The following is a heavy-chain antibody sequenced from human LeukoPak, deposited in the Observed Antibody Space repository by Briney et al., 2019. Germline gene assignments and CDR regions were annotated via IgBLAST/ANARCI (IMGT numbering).Heavy chain of an antibody. CDR3: ARERLSPSVTFRYHDAFDI. CDR2: IYYSGST. V-gene: IGHV4-39*07. D-gene: IGHD4-17*01. Sequence: KPSETLSLTCTVSGGSISSSSYYWGWIRQPPGKGLEWIGSIYYSGSTYYNPSLKSRVTISVDTSKNQFSLKLSSVTAADTAVYYCARERLSPSVTFRYHDAFDIWGQGTMVTVSS. CDR1: GGSISSSSYY. J-gene: IGHJ3*02.